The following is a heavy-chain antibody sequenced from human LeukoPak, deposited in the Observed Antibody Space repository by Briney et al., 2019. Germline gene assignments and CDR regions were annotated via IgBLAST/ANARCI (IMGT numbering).Heavy chain of an antibody. D-gene: IGHD2-2*01. CDR3: VKGCSSTSCYFDS. J-gene: IGHJ4*02. Sequence: PGGSLRLSCSASGFTFSSYAMHWVRQAPGKGLEYVSAISSNGGSTYYADSVKGRFTISRDNSKNTLYLQMSSLRAEDTAVYYCVKGCSSTSCYFDSWGQGTLVIASS. CDR2: ISSNGGST. V-gene: IGHV3-64D*06. CDR1: GFTFSSYA.